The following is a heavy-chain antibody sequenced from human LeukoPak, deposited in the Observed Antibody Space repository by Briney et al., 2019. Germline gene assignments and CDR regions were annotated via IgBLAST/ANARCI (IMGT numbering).Heavy chain of an antibody. Sequence: GGSLRLSCTASGFTFGDYAMSWFRQAPGKGLEWVGFIRSKAYGGTTEYAASVKGRFTISRDDSKSIAYLQMNSLKTEDTAAYYCTRGSRFLEWLFDYWGQGTLVTVSS. CDR3: TRGSRFLEWLFDY. V-gene: IGHV3-49*03. D-gene: IGHD3-3*01. CDR1: GFTFGDYA. CDR2: IRSKAYGGTT. J-gene: IGHJ4*02.